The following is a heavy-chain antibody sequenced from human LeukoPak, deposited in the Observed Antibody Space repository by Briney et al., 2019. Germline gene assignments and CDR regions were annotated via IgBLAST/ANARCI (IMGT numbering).Heavy chain of an antibody. CDR3: ARGGAYGSGYYYYMDV. Sequence: SETLSLTCTVSGGSISSYYWSWIRQPAGKGPEWIGRIYTSGSTNYNPSLKSRVTMSVDTSKNQFSLKLSSVTAADTAVYYCARGGAYGSGYYYYMDVWGKGTTVTVSS. D-gene: IGHD3-10*01. CDR1: GGSISSYY. V-gene: IGHV4-4*07. J-gene: IGHJ6*03. CDR2: IYTSGST.